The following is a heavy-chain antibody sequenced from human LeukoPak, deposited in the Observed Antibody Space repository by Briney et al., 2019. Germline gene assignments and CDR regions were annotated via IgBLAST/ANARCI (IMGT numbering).Heavy chain of an antibody. CDR2: MRPDGSEK. CDR3: ATGGGSGFGY. D-gene: IGHD6-19*01. V-gene: IGHV3-7*01. CDR1: GFTFTDFW. J-gene: IGHJ4*02. Sequence: PGGSLRLSCAASGFTFTDFWLNWVRQAPGKGLEWVAHMRPDGSEKFYVDSVKGRFTISRDNAKNSLYLQMNNLRDDDTAVYYCATGGGSGFGYWGQGTLVTAS.